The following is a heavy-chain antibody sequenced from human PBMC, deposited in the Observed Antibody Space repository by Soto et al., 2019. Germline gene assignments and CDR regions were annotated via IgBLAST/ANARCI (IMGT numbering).Heavy chain of an antibody. V-gene: IGHV3-21*01. J-gene: IGHJ4*02. CDR1: GFTFTRYS. CDR2: ISSTTNYI. CDR3: ARESEDLPSNFDY. Sequence: EVQLVESGGGLVKPGGSLRLSCGASGFTFTRYSINWVRQAPGKGLEWVSSISSTTNYIYYADSMKGRFTISRDNSKNSLYLEMNSLRAEDTAVYYCARESEDLPSNFDYWGQGTLVTVSS.